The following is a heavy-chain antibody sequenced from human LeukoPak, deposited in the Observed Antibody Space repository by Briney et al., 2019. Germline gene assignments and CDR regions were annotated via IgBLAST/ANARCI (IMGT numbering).Heavy chain of an antibody. CDR1: GFAFSTYG. J-gene: IGHJ4*02. CDR3: AKVIGGVPAPRAVADY. CDR2: MSYDGSNE. V-gene: IGHV3-30*18. D-gene: IGHD2-2*01. Sequence: PGRSLRLSCAASGFAFSTYGMHWVRQAPGKGLEWVAVMSYDGSNEYYGDSVKGRFTISRDNSKNTLYLQMNSLRTEDTAVYYCAKVIGGVPAPRAVADYWGQGTLVTVSS.